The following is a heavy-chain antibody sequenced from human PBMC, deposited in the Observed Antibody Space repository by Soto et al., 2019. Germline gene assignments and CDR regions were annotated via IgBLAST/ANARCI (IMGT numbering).Heavy chain of an antibody. D-gene: IGHD5-18*01. CDR2: IWHDGSKR. CDR3: ARDWDTDMVINYVGMDM. J-gene: IGHJ6*02. CDR1: GFTFSFYG. V-gene: IGHV3-33*01. Sequence: GVSLRLSCTVSGFTFSFYGMHWVRQSPGKGLEWVAVIWHDGSKRYYADSVKGRFTISRDDSKNTLYLQMSSLTAEDTAVYYCARDWDTDMVINYVGMDMWGQGTTVTVSS.